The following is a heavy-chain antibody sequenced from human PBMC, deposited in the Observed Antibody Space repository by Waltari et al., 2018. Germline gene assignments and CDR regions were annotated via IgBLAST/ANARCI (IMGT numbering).Heavy chain of an antibody. CDR2: IKDDGRGT. Sequence: EVQLVESGGGSVQPGGSLTLSCAASGFAFRSQWMHWVRQAPGRGLVWVAGIKDDGRGTIDADSVKGRFTIARDNGRNTLYLQMNSLRADDTAVYYCTRGRAGGPDVFDMWGQGTTVTVSS. CDR3: TRGRAGGPDVFDM. CDR1: GFAFRSQW. J-gene: IGHJ3*02. V-gene: IGHV3-74*01.